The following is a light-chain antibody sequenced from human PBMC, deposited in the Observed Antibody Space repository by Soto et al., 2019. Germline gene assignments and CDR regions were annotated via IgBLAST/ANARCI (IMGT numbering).Light chain of an antibody. Sequence: EIVLTQSPATLSLSPGERATLSCRASQSFSSYLAWYQQKPGQAPRLLIYDASSRATGIPARFSGSGSGTEFTLTISSLEPEDFGVYYCQQRSIWPRTFGQGTKVEI. V-gene: IGKV3-11*01. J-gene: IGKJ1*01. CDR2: DAS. CDR3: QQRSIWPRT. CDR1: QSFSSY.